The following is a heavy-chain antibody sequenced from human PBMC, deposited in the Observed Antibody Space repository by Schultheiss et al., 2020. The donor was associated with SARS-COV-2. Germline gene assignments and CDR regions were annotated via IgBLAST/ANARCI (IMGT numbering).Heavy chain of an antibody. CDR3: ARRGYSSSWGESFHH. Sequence: GGSLRLSCAASGFTFSSYGMHWVRQAPGKGLEWVAVIWYDGSNKYYADSVKGRFTISRDNSKNTLYLQMNSLKASDTAMYYCARRGYSSSWGESFHHWGQGTLVTVSS. V-gene: IGHV3-33*01. CDR2: IWYDGSNK. CDR1: GFTFSSYG. J-gene: IGHJ1*01. D-gene: IGHD6-13*01.